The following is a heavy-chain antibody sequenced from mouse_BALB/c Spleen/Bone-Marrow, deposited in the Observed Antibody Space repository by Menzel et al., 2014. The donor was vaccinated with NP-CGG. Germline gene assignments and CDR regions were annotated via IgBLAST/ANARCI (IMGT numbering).Heavy chain of an antibody. Sequence: QVHVKQSGAELAKPGASVKMSCKASGYTLTSYWMHWVKQRPGQGLEWIGYINPSSGYTEFNQRFKDKAILTADRSSSTAYMQLSSLTSEDSAVYYCARGYYVMDYWGQGTSVTVSS. CDR2: INPSSGYT. CDR1: GYTLTSYW. J-gene: IGHJ4*01. V-gene: IGHV1-7*01. CDR3: ARGYYVMDY.